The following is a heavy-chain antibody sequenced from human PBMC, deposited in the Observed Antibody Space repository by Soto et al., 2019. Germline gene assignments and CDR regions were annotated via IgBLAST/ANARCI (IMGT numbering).Heavy chain of an antibody. CDR2: IYYTGST. V-gene: IGHV4-59*08. CDR3: ARGFAIGWYTYCYVL. D-gene: IGHD6-19*01. Sequence: PSETLSLTCTVSGASISGYHWGWIRQPPGKGLEWIGYIYYTGSTNYNPSLKSRVTMSVDTSKNHFSLKLNSVTAADTAVYYCARGFAIGWYTYCYVLWGHGPLVTV. J-gene: IGHJ4*01. CDR1: GASISGYH.